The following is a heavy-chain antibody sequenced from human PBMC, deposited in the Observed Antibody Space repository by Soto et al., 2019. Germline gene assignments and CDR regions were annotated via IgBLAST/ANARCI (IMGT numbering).Heavy chain of an antibody. CDR1: GYTFTSYG. D-gene: IGHD3-9*01. CDR3: ARDRYYDILTGNLILYVWDAFDI. V-gene: IGHV1-18*01. CDR2: ISAYNGNT. Sequence: QVQLVQSGAEVKKPGASVKVSCKASGYTFTSYGISWVRQAPGQGLEWMGWISAYNGNTNYAQKLQGRDTMTTDTSTSTAYMELRSLRSDDTAVYYCARDRYYDILTGNLILYVWDAFDIWGQGTMVTVSS. J-gene: IGHJ3*02.